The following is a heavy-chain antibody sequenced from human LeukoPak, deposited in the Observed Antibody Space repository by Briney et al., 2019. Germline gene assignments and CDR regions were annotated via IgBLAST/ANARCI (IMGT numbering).Heavy chain of an antibody. D-gene: IGHD2-2*01. Sequence: PGGSLRLSCAASGFTFSDFYVGWIRQAPGKGLEWVSYISNSGSTMYYADSVKGRFTISRDNARYSLYLQMDSLRVEDTAVYYCARVRQPSPYYGLDVWGQGTTVTVSS. V-gene: IGHV3-11*01. J-gene: IGHJ6*02. CDR2: ISNSGSTM. CDR3: ARVRQPSPYYGLDV. CDR1: GFTFSDFY.